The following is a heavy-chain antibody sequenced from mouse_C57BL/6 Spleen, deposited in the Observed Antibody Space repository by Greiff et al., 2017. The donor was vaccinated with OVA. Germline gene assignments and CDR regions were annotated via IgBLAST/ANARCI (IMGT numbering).Heavy chain of an antibody. V-gene: IGHV1-82*01. D-gene: IGHD1-3*01. Sequence: QVQLKESGPELVKPGASVTISCKASGYAFSSSWMNWVKQRPGKGLEWIGRIYPGDGDTNYNGKFKGKATLTADKSSSTAYMQLSSLTSEDAAVYFCAREKYYYAMDYWGQGTSVTVSS. CDR3: AREKYYYAMDY. CDR2: IYPGDGDT. J-gene: IGHJ4*01. CDR1: GYAFSSSW.